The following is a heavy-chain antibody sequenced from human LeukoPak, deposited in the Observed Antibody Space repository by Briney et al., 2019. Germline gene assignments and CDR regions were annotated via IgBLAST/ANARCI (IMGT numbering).Heavy chain of an antibody. V-gene: IGHV3-21*06. CDR2: ISSSSSYI. CDR1: GFTLSSYS. D-gene: IGHD3-22*01. Sequence: GGSLRLSCAASGFTLSSYSMNWVRQAPGKGLEWVSYISSSSSYIYYADSVKGRFTISRDNAKNSLYVQMDSLRVEGTAVYYCARGDSSGYVCDYWGQGTLVTVSS. CDR3: ARGDSSGYVCDY. J-gene: IGHJ4*02.